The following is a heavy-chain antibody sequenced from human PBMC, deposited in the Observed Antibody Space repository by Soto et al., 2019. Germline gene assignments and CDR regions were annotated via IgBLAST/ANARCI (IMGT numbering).Heavy chain of an antibody. J-gene: IGHJ4*01. CDR3: ASWYFSDSSGFPFDY. CDR1: GFNFSNYN. V-gene: IGHV3-48*02. D-gene: IGHD3-22*01. CDR2: ISSSSSTI. Sequence: EVQLVESGGGLVQPGGSLRLSCAASGFNFSNYNMNWVRQAPGKGLEWVAYISSSSSTIYYADSVKGRFTISRDNAKNSLYLQMNSLRDEDTAVYYCASWYFSDSSGFPFDYWGHGTLITISS.